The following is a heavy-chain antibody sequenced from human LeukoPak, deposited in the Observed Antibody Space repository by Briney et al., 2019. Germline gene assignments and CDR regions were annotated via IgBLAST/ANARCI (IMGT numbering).Heavy chain of an antibody. D-gene: IGHD2-21*02. V-gene: IGHV3-9*01. CDR2: INWNSDNI. CDR3: AKETCGGDCYYGPAFDH. Sequence: GGSLRLSCAASGFIFDDFGMHWVRQVPGKGPEWVSGINWNSDNIGYANSVRGRFTISRDNAKNSLYLQMDSLRPEDTALYYCAKETCGGDCYYGPAFDHWGQGTLVTVSS. J-gene: IGHJ4*02. CDR1: GFIFDDFG.